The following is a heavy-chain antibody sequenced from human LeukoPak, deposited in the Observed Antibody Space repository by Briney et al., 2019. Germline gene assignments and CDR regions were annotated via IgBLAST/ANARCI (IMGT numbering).Heavy chain of an antibody. V-gene: IGHV4-59*01. J-gene: IGHJ4*02. CDR2: IYYSGST. Sequence: SETLSLTCTVSGGSISSYYWSWLRQPPGKGLEWIGYIYYSGSTNYNPSRKSRVTISVDTSKNQFSLKLSSVTAADTAVYYCARAGYSYEPFGYWGQGTLVTVSS. CDR3: ARAGYSYEPFGY. CDR1: GGSISSYY. D-gene: IGHD5-18*01.